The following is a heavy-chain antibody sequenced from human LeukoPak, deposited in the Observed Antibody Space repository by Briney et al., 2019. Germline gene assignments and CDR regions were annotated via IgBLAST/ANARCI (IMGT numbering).Heavy chain of an antibody. D-gene: IGHD5-24*01. CDR1: GFTFGSYA. J-gene: IGHJ4*02. CDR2: ISGSGGST. V-gene: IGHV3-23*01. CDR3: ARGHEDGYNSIDY. Sequence: GGSLRLSCAASGFTFGSYAMSWVRQAPGKGLEWVSAISGSGGSTYYADSVKGRFTISRDNSKNTLYLQMNSLRAEDTAVYYCARGHEDGYNSIDYWGQGTLVTVSS.